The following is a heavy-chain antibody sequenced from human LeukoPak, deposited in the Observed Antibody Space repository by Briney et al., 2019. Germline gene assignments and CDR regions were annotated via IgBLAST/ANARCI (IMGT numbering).Heavy chain of an antibody. D-gene: IGHD5-24*01. J-gene: IGHJ4*02. CDR2: ISGSGGST. CDR3: AKDDERFDY. CDR1: GFTFSNYG. Sequence: PGGSLRLSCAASGFTFSNYGMSWVRQAPGKGLEWVPAISGSGGSTYYADSVKGRFTISRDNSKNTLYLQMNSLRAEDTAVYYCAKDDERFDYWGQGTLVTVSS. V-gene: IGHV3-23*01.